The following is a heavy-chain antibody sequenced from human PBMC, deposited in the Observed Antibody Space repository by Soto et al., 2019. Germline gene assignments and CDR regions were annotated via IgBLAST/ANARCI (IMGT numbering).Heavy chain of an antibody. D-gene: IGHD3-16*01. Sequence: GGSLRLSCAASGFTFSSYGMHWVRQAPGKGLEWVAVISYGGSNKYYADSVKGRFTISRDNSKNTLYLQMNSLRAEDTAVYYCAKLLAGGSDAFDIWGQGTMVTVSS. CDR1: GFTFSSYG. J-gene: IGHJ3*02. V-gene: IGHV3-30*18. CDR3: AKLLAGGSDAFDI. CDR2: ISYGGSNK.